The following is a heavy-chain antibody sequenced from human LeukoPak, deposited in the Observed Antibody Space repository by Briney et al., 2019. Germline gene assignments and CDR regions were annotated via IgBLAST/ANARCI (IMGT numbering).Heavy chain of an antibody. CDR1: GYTLTELS. CDR2: FDPEDGET. CDR3: ATEDLTYYYDSSGSLVY. J-gene: IGHJ4*02. Sequence: ASVKVSCKVSGYTLTELSMHWVRQAPGKGLEWMGGFDPEDGETIYAQKFQGRVTMTEDTSTDTAYMELSSLRSEDTAVYYCATEDLTYYYDSSGSLVYWGQGTLVTVSS. D-gene: IGHD3-22*01. V-gene: IGHV1-24*01.